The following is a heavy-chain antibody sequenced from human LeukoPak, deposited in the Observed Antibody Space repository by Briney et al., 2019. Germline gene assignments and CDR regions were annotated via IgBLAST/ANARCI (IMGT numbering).Heavy chain of an antibody. CDR1: GGSINNGGYY. J-gene: IGHJ4*02. V-gene: IGHV4-31*03. CDR3: ARNRDGYNSFDY. CDR2: IYCSGSS. Sequence: PSETLSLTCTVSGGSINNGGYYWSWIRQHPGKGLEWIGYIYCSGSSYYNPSLRSRVTISVDTSKNHFSLKLSSVTAADTAVYYCARNRDGYNSFDYWGQGTLVTVSS. D-gene: IGHD5-24*01.